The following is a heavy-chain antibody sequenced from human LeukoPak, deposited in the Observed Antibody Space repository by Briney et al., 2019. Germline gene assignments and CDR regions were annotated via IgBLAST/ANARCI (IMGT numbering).Heavy chain of an antibody. V-gene: IGHV3-21*01. J-gene: IGHJ3*02. Sequence: PGGSLRLSCAASGFTYSSYSMNWFRQAPGKGLDWVSSISSTSIHIYYADSVNGRFTISRDNAENSLYPQMNSLRAEDTAVYYCVLGGAGGIRDVAYDIWGQGTMVTVSS. CDR3: VLGGAGGIRDVAYDI. CDR2: ISSTSIHI. D-gene: IGHD6-13*01. CDR1: GFTYSSYS.